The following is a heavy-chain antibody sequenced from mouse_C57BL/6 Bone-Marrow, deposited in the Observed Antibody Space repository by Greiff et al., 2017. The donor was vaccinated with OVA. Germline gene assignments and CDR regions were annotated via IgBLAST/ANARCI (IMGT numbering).Heavy chain of an antibody. CDR2: IDPANGNT. CDR3: APYYYGSSYYWYFDV. D-gene: IGHD1-1*01. CDR1: GFNIKNTY. Sequence: VQLQQSVAELVRPGASVKLSCTASGFNIKNTYMHWVKQRPEQGLEWIGRIDPANGNTKYAPKFQGKATINADTSSNTAYLQLSSLTSEDTTIYYCAPYYYGSSYYWYFDVWGTGTTVTVSS. V-gene: IGHV14-3*01. J-gene: IGHJ1*03.